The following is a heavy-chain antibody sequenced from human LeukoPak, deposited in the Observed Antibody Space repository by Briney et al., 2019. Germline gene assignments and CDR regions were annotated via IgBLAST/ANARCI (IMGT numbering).Heavy chain of an antibody. CDR1: GFTFSGYS. Sequence: GGSLRLSCAASGFTFSGYSMNWVRQAPGKGLEWVSAISRSTTYIYYADSVKGRFTISRDNAKNSLYLQMNSLRAEDTAVYYCARGYGINYWGQGTLVTVSS. D-gene: IGHD1-1*01. J-gene: IGHJ4*02. V-gene: IGHV3-21*01. CDR3: ARGYGINY. CDR2: ISRSTTYI.